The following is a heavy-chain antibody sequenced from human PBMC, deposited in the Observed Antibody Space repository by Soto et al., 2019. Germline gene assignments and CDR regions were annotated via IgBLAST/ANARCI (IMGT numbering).Heavy chain of an antibody. J-gene: IGHJ4*02. D-gene: IGHD4-17*01. V-gene: IGHV1-8*01. Sequence: LVQSGAEVKKPGASVKVSCKTSGYTFTRYDINWVRQATGQGLEWMGWMNPKSGYTGYGQKFQGRVTMTRDTSISTAYMELSSLRSEDTAVYYCARTDGDLDYWGQGTLVTVSS. CDR2: MNPKSGYT. CDR1: GYTFTRYD. CDR3: ARTDGDLDY.